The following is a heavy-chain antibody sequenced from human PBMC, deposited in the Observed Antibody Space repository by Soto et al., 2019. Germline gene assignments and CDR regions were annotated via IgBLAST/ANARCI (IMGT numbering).Heavy chain of an antibody. CDR2: IYYSGST. CDR1: GGSISSSSYY. D-gene: IGHD3-10*01. Sequence: QLQLQESGPGLVKPSETLSLTCTVSGGSISSSSYYWGWIRQPPGKGLEWIGSIYYSGSTYYNPSLKSRVTISVDTSKNQCSLKLSSVTAADTAVYYCARPMVRGAGGWFDPWGQGTLVTVSS. V-gene: IGHV4-39*01. J-gene: IGHJ5*02. CDR3: ARPMVRGAGGWFDP.